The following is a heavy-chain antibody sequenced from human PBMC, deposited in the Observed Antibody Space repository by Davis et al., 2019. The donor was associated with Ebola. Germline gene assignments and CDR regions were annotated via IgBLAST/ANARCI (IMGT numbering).Heavy chain of an antibody. V-gene: IGHV1-69*04. D-gene: IGHD1-26*01. CDR1: RGTFSTYD. CDR2: IIPMVGTA. J-gene: IGHJ4*02. Sequence: AASVKVSCKASRGTFSTYDLNWVRQAPGQGLEWMGRIIPMVGTATYAQKFQGRVTITADKSTSTAYMEMSGLRSEDTAVYYCARDLGRYDDHWGQGTLVTVSS. CDR3: ARDLGRYDDH.